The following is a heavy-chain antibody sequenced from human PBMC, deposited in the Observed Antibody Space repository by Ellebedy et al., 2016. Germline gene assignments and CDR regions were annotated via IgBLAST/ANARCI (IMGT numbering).Heavy chain of an antibody. CDR3: ARKWDVGDYHFDY. Sequence: SETLSLXXTVSGGSISSSSYYWGWIRQPPGKGLEWIGSIYYSGSTYYNPSLKSRVTISVDTSKNQFSLKLSSVTAADTAVYYCARKWDVGDYHFDYWGQGALVTVSS. CDR1: GGSISSSSYY. J-gene: IGHJ4*02. D-gene: IGHD4-17*01. CDR2: IYYSGST. V-gene: IGHV4-39*07.